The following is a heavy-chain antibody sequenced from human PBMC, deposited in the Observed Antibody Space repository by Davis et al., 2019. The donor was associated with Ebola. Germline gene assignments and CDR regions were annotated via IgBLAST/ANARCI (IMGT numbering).Heavy chain of an antibody. CDR1: GYTFTGYY. D-gene: IGHD1-26*01. J-gene: IGHJ6*02. Sequence: ASVKVSCKASGYTFTGYYMHWVRQAPGQGLEWMGWINPNSGGTNYAQKFQGWVTITRDTSASTAYMELSSLRSEDTAVYYCARGVVGATDYYYYYGMDVWGQGTTVTVSS. V-gene: IGHV1-2*04. CDR3: ARGVVGATDYYYYYGMDV. CDR2: INPNSGGT.